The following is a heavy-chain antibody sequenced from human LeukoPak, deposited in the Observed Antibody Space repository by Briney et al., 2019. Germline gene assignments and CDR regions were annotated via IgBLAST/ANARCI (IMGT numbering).Heavy chain of an antibody. CDR3: ASNTIAAAGTAFDI. Sequence: GASVKVSCKASGYAFTSYYMHWVRQAPGQGLEWMGIINPSGGSASYAQKFQGRVTMTRDTSTSTVYMELSSLRSEDTAVYYCASNTIAAAGTAFDIWGQGTMVTVSS. J-gene: IGHJ3*02. CDR1: GYAFTSYY. D-gene: IGHD6-13*01. V-gene: IGHV1-46*01. CDR2: INPSGGSA.